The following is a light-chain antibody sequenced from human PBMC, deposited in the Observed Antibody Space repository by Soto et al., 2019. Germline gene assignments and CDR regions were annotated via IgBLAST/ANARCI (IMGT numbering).Light chain of an antibody. CDR1: QDVRNY. V-gene: IGKV1-6*01. CDR3: LQDYSWPWT. Sequence: AIQMTQSPSSLSACVGDRLTITCRASQDVRNYVGWYQQKPGKAPKFLIYGAFSLETGIPSRFSGSGYGTEFTLTINSLLPEDFATYFCLQDYSWPWTFGQGTKVEV. J-gene: IGKJ1*01. CDR2: GAF.